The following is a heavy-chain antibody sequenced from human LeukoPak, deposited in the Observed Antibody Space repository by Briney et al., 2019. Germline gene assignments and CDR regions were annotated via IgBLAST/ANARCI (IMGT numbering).Heavy chain of an antibody. J-gene: IGHJ5*02. CDR2: INYSGST. CDR3: ARVSCSSTSCYNWFDP. V-gene: IGHV4-34*01. Sequence: SETLSLTCAVYGASFSGYYWSWIRQPPGKGLEWIGEINYSGSTNYNPSLKSRVTISVDTPKNQFSLKLSSVTAADTAVYYCARVSCSSTSCYNWFDPWGQGTLVTVSS. CDR1: GASFSGYY. D-gene: IGHD2-2*01.